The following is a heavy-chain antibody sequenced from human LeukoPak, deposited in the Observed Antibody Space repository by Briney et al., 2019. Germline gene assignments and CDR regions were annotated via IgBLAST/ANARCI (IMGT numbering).Heavy chain of an antibody. CDR1: GLPIADFA. CDR3: AKESGKFDY. CDR2: ISGDGVST. V-gene: IGHV3-43*02. J-gene: IGHJ4*02. Sequence: GGSLRLSCVASGLPIADFAMHWVRQAPGKGLEWVSLISGDGVSTFYADSVKGRFSTSRDNSKNSLYLEMNSLRTEDAAMHYCAKESGKFDYWGQGTLVAVSS.